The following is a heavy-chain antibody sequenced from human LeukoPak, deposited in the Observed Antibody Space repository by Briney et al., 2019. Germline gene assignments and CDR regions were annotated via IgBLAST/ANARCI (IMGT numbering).Heavy chain of an antibody. J-gene: IGHJ4*02. Sequence: SVKVSCKASGYTFTSYAISWVRQAPGQGLEWMGGIIPIFGIANYAQKFQGRITITADESTSTAYMALSSLRSEDTAVYYCTRSPSRNYYDSSGYSDYWGQGTLVTVSS. CDR3: TRSPSRNYYDSSGYSDY. V-gene: IGHV1-69*13. CDR1: GYTFTSYA. D-gene: IGHD3-22*01. CDR2: IIPIFGIA.